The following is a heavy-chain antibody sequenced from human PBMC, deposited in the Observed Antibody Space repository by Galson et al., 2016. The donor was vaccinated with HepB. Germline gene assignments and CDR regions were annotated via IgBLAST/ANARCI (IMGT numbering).Heavy chain of an antibody. CDR1: GFTFSAYA. J-gene: IGHJ2*01. CDR3: AKDSSSAL. CDR2: ISGSGDNT. D-gene: IGHD6-6*01. Sequence: SLRLSCAASGFTFSAYAMHWVRQAPGKGLEWVSAISGSGDNTYYADSVKGRFTISRDNSKNTLYLQMNSLRAEDTAVYYCAKDSSSALWGRGSLVTVSS. V-gene: IGHV3-23*01.